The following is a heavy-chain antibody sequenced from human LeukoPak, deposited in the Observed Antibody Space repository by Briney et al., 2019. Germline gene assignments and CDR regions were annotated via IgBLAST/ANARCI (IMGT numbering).Heavy chain of an antibody. CDR3: ARDPLSGWHDY. CDR2: ISAYNGNT. J-gene: IGHJ4*02. Sequence: ASVKVSCKASGYTFTSYGISWVRQAPGQGLEWMGWISAYNGNTNYAQKFQGRVTITRDTSASTAYMDLSSLRSEDTAVYYCARDPLSGWHDYWGQGTLVTVSS. CDR1: GYTFTSYG. V-gene: IGHV1-18*01. D-gene: IGHD6-19*01.